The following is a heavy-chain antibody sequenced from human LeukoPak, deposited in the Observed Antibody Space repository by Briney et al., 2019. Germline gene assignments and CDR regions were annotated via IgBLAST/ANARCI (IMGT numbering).Heavy chain of an antibody. CDR1: GYTFTSYG. Sequence: ASVRVSCKTSGYTFTSYGISWVRQAPGQGLEWMGWISAYNGNTNYAQKLQGRVTMTTDTSTSTAYMELRSLRSDDTAVYYCARGGPYGDYPTYYYYYMDVWGKGTTVTVSS. CDR2: ISAYNGNT. D-gene: IGHD4-17*01. J-gene: IGHJ6*03. CDR3: ARGGPYGDYPTYYYYYMDV. V-gene: IGHV1-18*01.